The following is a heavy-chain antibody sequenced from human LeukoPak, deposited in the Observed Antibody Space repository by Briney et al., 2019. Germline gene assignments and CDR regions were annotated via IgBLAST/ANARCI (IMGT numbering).Heavy chain of an antibody. CDR3: ARVLSGRGSLYSYYYYMDV. V-gene: IGHV3-23*01. D-gene: IGHD3-10*01. Sequence: GGSLRLSCAASGFTFSSYAMSWVRQAPGKGLEWVSDINGSGGSTYYADSVKGRFTISRDNSKNTLYLQMNSLRAEDTAVYYCARVLSGRGSLYSYYYYMDVWGKGTTVTISS. J-gene: IGHJ6*03. CDR1: GFTFSSYA. CDR2: INGSGGST.